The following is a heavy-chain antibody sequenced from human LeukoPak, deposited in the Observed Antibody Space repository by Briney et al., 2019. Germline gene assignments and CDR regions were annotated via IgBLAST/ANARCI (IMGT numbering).Heavy chain of an antibody. D-gene: IGHD4/OR15-4a*01. Sequence: PGGSLRLSCTVSGFTVSSNSMSWVRKAPGKGLERGSFIYSDNTHYSDSVKGRFTISTDNSKNTLYHQMNSLRAEDTAVYYCARRAGAYSHPYDYWGQGTLVTVSS. CDR2: IYSDNT. CDR1: GFTVSSNS. V-gene: IGHV3-53*01. J-gene: IGHJ4*02. CDR3: ARRAGAYSHPYDY.